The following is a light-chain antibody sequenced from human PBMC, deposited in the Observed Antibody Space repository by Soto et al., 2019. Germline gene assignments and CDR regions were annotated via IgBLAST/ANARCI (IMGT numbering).Light chain of an antibody. CDR3: QHYNVYLS. V-gene: IGKV1-5*03. J-gene: IGKJ1*01. CDR2: RAS. CDR1: QGVNIW. Sequence: DVQMTQSPSTLSASVGDRVTITCRASQGVNIWLAWYQQKPGRAPKLLIHRASILESGVPSRVSGTGSGIKFTFTIRKPEPDAFSYCYRQHYNVYLSFGPGTKVEIK.